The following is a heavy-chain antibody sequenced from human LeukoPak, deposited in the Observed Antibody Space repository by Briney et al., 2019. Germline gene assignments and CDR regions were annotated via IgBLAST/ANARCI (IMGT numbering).Heavy chain of an antibody. CDR1: GFTFSSCE. D-gene: IGHD4-11*01. J-gene: IGHJ3*02. Sequence: GGSLRLSCAASGFTFSSCEMNWVRQAPGKGLEWVSYISSSGSTIYYADSVKGRFTISRDNAKNSLYLQMNSLRAEDTAVYYCARVQYAFDIWGQGTMVTVSS. CDR2: ISSSGSTI. CDR3: ARVQYAFDI. V-gene: IGHV3-48*03.